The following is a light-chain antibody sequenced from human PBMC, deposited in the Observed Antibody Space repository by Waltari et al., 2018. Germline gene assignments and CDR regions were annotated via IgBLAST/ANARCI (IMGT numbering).Light chain of an antibody. Sequence: QAALTQPRSVYGSPGQAVTISCTGTSSDVGGYNYGSWYQQHPGKAPKLMIYDVSKRPAGVPDRFSGSKSGNTASLTISGLQAEDEADYYCGSYAGSYGFGGGTKLTVL. CDR1: SSDVGGYNY. V-gene: IGLV2-11*01. CDR2: DVS. J-gene: IGLJ2*01. CDR3: GSYAGSYG.